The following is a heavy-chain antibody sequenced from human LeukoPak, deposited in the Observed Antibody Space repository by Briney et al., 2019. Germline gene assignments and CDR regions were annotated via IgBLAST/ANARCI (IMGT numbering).Heavy chain of an antibody. CDR1: GFTFSSYS. J-gene: IGHJ4*02. D-gene: IGHD2-2*01. CDR2: ISSSSSTI. Sequence: GGSLRLSCAASGFTFSSYSMNWVRQAPGKGLEWVSYISSSSSTIYYADSVEGRFTISRDNAKNSLYLQMNSLRAEDTAVYYCARGPQYCSSTSCYPQFDYWGQGTLVTVSS. V-gene: IGHV3-48*01. CDR3: ARGPQYCSSTSCYPQFDY.